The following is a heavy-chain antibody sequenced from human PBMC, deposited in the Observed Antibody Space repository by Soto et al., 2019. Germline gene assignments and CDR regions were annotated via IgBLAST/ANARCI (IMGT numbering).Heavy chain of an antibody. CDR3: ASGLMAGSAY. CDR2: INAGNGNT. V-gene: IGHV1-3*01. J-gene: IGHJ4*02. D-gene: IGHD3-10*01. CDR1: GYTFTDFH. Sequence: ASVKASCKASGYTFTDFHIHWVRQAPGQGLEWMGWINAGNGNTKYSQKFQDRVTVTRDTSANTAYMELSSLTSEDTAIYYCASGLMAGSAYWGQGTLVTVS.